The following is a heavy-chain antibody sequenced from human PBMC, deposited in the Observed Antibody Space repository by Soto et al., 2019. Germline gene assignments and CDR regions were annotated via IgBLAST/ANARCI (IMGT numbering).Heavy chain of an antibody. CDR3: AGGSSGWPPRLDY. CDR2: IYYSGCT. V-gene: IGHV4-59*01. Sequence: QVQLQESGPGLVKPSETLSLNCTVSGGPISSYYWSWIRQSPGQGLEWIGYIYYSGCTNYNPSLTSRVTISVDTSKDQFSLELSSVTAADTAVYYCAGGSSGWPPRLDYWGQGTLVTVAS. J-gene: IGHJ4*02. CDR1: GGPISSYY. D-gene: IGHD6-19*01.